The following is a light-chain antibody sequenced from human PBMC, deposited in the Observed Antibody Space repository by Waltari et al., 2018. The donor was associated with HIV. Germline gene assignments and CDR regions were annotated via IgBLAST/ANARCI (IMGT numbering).Light chain of an antibody. CDR3: SSYTNSSTPVV. CDR2: EVS. Sequence: QPALAQPAPVSGSPGQPITSSCTGTTNDVGGYNYSSSYHHPTGKVPKLIVYEVSNRPSGVSNRFSGSKSGNTASLTISGLQAEDEADYYCSSYTNSSTPVVFGGGTKLTVL. J-gene: IGLJ2*01. CDR1: TNDVGGYNY. V-gene: IGLV2-14*01.